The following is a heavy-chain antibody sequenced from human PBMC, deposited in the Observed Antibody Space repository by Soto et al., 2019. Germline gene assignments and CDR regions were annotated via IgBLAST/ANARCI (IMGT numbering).Heavy chain of an antibody. CDR2: ISSRSSYI. CDR3: ARPGSVGGEDAFDI. J-gene: IGHJ3*02. D-gene: IGHD3-16*01. V-gene: IGHV3-21*01. Sequence: GGSLTLSCAASGFTFSSYSMNWVRQPPGKGLEWVSSISSRSSYIYYADSVKATDTTTSNNAKNSLYLQMNSLRAEDTAAYYCARPGSVGGEDAFDIWGQGTMVTVSS. CDR1: GFTFSSYS.